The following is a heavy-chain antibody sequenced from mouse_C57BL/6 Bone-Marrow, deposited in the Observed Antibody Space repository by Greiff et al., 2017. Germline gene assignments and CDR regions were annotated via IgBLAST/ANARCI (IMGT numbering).Heavy chain of an antibody. CDR2: FHPYNDDT. V-gene: IGHV1-47*01. CDR3: ARQGSSGSSSSTYYFDY. J-gene: IGHJ2*01. Sequence: QVQLQQSGAELVKPGASVKMSCKASGYTFTTYPIEWMKQNHGKSLEWIGNFHPYNDDTKYNEKFKGKATLTVEKSSSTVYLELSRLKSDDSAVYYCARQGSSGSSSSTYYFDYWGQGTTLTVSS. CDR1: GYTFTTYP. D-gene: IGHD1-1*01.